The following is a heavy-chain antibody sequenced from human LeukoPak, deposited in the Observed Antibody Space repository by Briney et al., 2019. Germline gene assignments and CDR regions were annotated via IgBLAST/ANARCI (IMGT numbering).Heavy chain of an antibody. CDR1: GGSISSYY. D-gene: IGHD5-12*01. CDR3: ARGSGYGDY. CDR2: MYYSGST. V-gene: IGHV4-59*01. Sequence: PETLSLTCTVSGGSISSYYWSWIRQPPGKGLEWIGYMYYSGSTNYNPSLKSRVTISINTSKNQFSLRLSSVTAADTAVYYCARGSGYGDYWGQGTLVTVSS. J-gene: IGHJ4*02.